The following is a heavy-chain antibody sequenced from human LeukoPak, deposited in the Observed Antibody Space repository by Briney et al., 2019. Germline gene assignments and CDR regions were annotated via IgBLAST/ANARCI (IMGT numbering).Heavy chain of an antibody. CDR3: AKSRAALVVRGVGPHS. D-gene: IGHD3-10*01. CDR2: IAGSGGST. CDR1: EFTLNSYA. Sequence: GGSLRLSCAASEFTLNSYAMSWVRQAPGKGLEWISTIAGSGGSTYYADSVKGRFTMSRDNSNNALSLQMDSLRPEDTAVYYCAKSRAALVVRGVGPHSWGQGTLVTVSS. V-gene: IGHV3-23*01. J-gene: IGHJ4*02.